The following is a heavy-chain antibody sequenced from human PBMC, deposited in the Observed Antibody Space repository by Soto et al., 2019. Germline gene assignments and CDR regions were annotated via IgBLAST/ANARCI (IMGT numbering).Heavy chain of an antibody. CDR2: INHSGST. Sequence: SETLSLTCAVYGGSFSGYYWSWIRQPPGKGLEWIGEINHSGSTNYNPSLKSRVTISVDTSKNQFSLKLSSVTAADTAVYYCARARGVAAAGVSLRYWGLGTLVTVSS. CDR1: GGSFSGYY. CDR3: ARARGVAAAGVSLRY. D-gene: IGHD6-13*01. V-gene: IGHV4-34*01. J-gene: IGHJ4*02.